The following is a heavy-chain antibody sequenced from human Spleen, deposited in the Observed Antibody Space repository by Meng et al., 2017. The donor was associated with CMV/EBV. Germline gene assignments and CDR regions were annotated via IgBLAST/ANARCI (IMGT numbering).Heavy chain of an antibody. V-gene: IGHV3-20*04. J-gene: IGHJ4*02. D-gene: IGHD3-10*01. CDR1: GFTFDDYG. CDR2: IKWNGDST. CDR3: ARDDDGDSYVSGSYYVAGWH. Sequence: GESLKISCVASGFTFDDYGMSWVRQAPGKGLEWVSGIKWNGDSTGYVDSVKGRFTISRDNAKNSLYLQMNTLRAEDTALYYCARDDDGDSYVSGSYYVAGWHWGQGTLVTVSS.